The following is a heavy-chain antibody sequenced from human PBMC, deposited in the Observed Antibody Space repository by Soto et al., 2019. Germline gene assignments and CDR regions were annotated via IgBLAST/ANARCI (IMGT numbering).Heavy chain of an antibody. J-gene: IGHJ4*02. D-gene: IGHD1-26*01. CDR3: AIGSTFSGEFEF. V-gene: IGHV1-69*01. Sequence: QVQLGQSGAEVKKPGSSVKVSCKASGGTFSSYAISWVRQAPGQGLEWLGAFVPIVGTADYAQKFQGRVTITADESSNITYRALRSLRSEDTAVYYCAIGSTFSGEFEFWGQVTPVAVSS. CDR2: FVPIVGTA. CDR1: GGTFSSYA.